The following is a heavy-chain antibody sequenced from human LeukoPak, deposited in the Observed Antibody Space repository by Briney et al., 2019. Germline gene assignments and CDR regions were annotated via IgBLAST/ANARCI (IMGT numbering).Heavy chain of an antibody. CDR3: ARDASGSYSSGY. J-gene: IGHJ4*02. CDR2: IYQSGST. Sequence: SETLSLTCTVSGYSISSGYYWGWIRQPPGKGLEWIGSIYQSGSTYYNPSLKSRVTISVDTSKNQFSLKLSSVTAADTAVYYCARDASGSYSSGYWGQGTLVTVSS. D-gene: IGHD1-26*01. V-gene: IGHV4-38-2*02. CDR1: GYSISSGYY.